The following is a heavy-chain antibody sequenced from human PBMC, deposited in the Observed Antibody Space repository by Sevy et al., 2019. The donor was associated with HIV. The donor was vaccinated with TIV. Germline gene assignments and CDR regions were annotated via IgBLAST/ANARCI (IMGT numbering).Heavy chain of an antibody. CDR2: MNTNTGNT. J-gene: IGHJ4*02. Sequence: ASVKVSCEASGFNFRSYDIYWVRQAPGQGLEWMGWMNTNTGNTGFAQKFQGRVTMTRNSSISTAYMELSNLRSEDTAVYYCANRLGYCTNGVCYLDYWGQGTLVTVSS. D-gene: IGHD2-8*01. V-gene: IGHV1-8*02. CDR3: ANRLGYCTNGVCYLDY. CDR1: GFNFRSYD.